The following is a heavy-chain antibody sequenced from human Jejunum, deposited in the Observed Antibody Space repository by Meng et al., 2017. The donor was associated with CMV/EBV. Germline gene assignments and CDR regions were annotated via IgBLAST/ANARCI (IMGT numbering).Heavy chain of an antibody. J-gene: IGHJ5*02. V-gene: IGHV3-21*01. CDR2: ISGSGDNI. CDR3: ARGLMGCTSTSCYSGWFDP. CDR1: TYG. D-gene: IGHD2-2*02. Sequence: TYGMHWVRQAPGKGLEWVSSISGSGDNIYYADSVKGRFTISRDNAKNSLFLQMNSLRAEDTAVYYCARGLMGCTSTSCYSGWFDPWGQGTLVTVSS.